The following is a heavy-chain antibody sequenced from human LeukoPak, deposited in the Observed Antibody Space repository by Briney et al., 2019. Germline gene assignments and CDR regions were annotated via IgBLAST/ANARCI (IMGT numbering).Heavy chain of an antibody. J-gene: IGHJ4*02. Sequence: PGGSLRLSCAASGFTFDDYTMHWVRQAPGKGLEWVSLISWDGGSTYYADSVKGRFTISRDNSKNSLYLQMNSLRTEDTALYYCAKDISGGSGWYDYWGQGTLVTVSS. CDR1: GFTFDDYT. CDR2: ISWDGGST. CDR3: AKDISGGSGWYDY. D-gene: IGHD6-19*01. V-gene: IGHV3-43*01.